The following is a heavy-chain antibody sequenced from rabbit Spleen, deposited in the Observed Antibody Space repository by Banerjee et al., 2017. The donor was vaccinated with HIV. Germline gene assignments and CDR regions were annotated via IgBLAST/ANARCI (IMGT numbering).Heavy chain of an antibody. CDR1: EFSFSNNVY. CDR3: ARDTSSSFSSYGMDL. Sequence: QEQLVESGGDLVKPGASLTLTCTASEFSFSNNVYMCWVRQAPGKGLEWIACIDTGSSGFTYFASWAKGRFTISKTSSTTVTLQVTSLTAADTATYFCARDTSSSFSSYGMDLWGPGTLVTVS. J-gene: IGHJ6*01. D-gene: IGHD1-1*01. V-gene: IGHV1S45*01. CDR2: IDTGSSGFT.